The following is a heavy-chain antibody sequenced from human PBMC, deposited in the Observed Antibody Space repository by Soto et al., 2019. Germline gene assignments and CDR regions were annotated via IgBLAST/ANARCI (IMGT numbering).Heavy chain of an antibody. J-gene: IGHJ5*02. D-gene: IGHD2-15*01. V-gene: IGHV4-31*03. CDR1: RGFISSGGFY. CDR2: IFHSGST. Sequence: PSEILSLTCSVSRGFISSGGFYCSWIRQPPGKGLEWLGYIFHSGSTLYNPSLRGRLTLSADTSRNQLSLYLTSVTAADTAVYYCVRGGIAGHWFDPWGQGILVTVSS. CDR3: VRGGIAGHWFDP.